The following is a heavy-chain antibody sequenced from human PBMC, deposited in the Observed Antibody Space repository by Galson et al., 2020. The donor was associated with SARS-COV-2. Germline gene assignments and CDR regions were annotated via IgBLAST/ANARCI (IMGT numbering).Heavy chain of an antibody. J-gene: IGHJ4*02. V-gene: IGHV4-59*01. CDR2: IYYSGIT. D-gene: IGHD1-26*01. Sequence: SETLSLTCTVSGGSISTYYWNWIRQPPGKGLEWIGFIYYSGITNYNPSLKSRVTISVDTSKNKFSLKLTSVTAADTAVYYCARGGSFQPFDYWGQGTLVTVSS. CDR3: ARGGSFQPFDY. CDR1: GGSISTYY.